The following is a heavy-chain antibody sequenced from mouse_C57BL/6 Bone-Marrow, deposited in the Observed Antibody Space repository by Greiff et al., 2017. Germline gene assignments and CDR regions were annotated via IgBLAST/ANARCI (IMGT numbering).Heavy chain of an antibody. CDR2: ISSGGDYI. Sequence: EVMLVESGEGLVKPGGSLKLSCAASGFTFSSYAMSWVRQTPEKRLEWVAYISSGGDYIYYADTVKGRFTISRDNARNILYLKMSSLKSEDTDMYYCTRTLLYPGQFADWGQGTLVTVSA. V-gene: IGHV5-9-1*02. CDR3: TRTLLYPGQFAD. D-gene: IGHD2-12*01. CDR1: GFTFSSYA. J-gene: IGHJ3*01.